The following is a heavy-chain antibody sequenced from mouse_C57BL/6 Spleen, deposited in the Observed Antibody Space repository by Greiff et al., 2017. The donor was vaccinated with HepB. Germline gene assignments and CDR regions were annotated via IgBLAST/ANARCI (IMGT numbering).Heavy chain of an antibody. CDR2: IYPGDGDT. CDR1: GYAFSSYW. Sequence: VKLVESGAELVKPGASVKISCKASGYAFSSYWMNWVKQRPGKGLEWIGQIYPGDGDTNYNGKFKGKATLTADKSSSTAYMQLSSLTSEDSAVYFCARCDSSGPFFDYWGQGTTLTVSS. J-gene: IGHJ2*01. V-gene: IGHV1-80*01. D-gene: IGHD3-2*02. CDR3: ARCDSSGPFFDY.